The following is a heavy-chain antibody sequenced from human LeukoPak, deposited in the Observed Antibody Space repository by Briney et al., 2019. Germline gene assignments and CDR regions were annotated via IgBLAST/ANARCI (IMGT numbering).Heavy chain of an antibody. Sequence: PGGSLRLSCAASGFTFRSYWMSWVGQGPGKGLRWWANINKGGSVTYYVDSVKGRFTISRDDAKNSLYVQMNSLRAEDTAVYYCAKDRYPAGLDFDYWGQGTLVTVSS. CDR1: GFTFRSYW. D-gene: IGHD6-19*01. J-gene: IGHJ4*02. V-gene: IGHV3-7*03. CDR3: AKDRYPAGLDFDY. CDR2: INKGGSVT.